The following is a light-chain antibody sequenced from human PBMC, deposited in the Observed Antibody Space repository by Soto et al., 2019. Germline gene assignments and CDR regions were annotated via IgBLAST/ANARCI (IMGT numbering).Light chain of an antibody. J-gene: IGKJ1*01. CDR3: QHYNSYSGS. V-gene: IGKV1-5*03. CDR1: QSISGW. CDR2: KAS. Sequence: QTTSTLSASVGDRVTITFRASQSISGWLAWYQQRPGKAPKLMIYKASTLETGVPSRFSGSGSGTEFTLTISSLQPDDFATYDCQHYNSYSGSFGQGIKV.